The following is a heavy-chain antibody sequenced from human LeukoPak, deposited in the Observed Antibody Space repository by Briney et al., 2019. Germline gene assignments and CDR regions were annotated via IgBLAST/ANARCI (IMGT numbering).Heavy chain of an antibody. Sequence: GGSLRLSCAASGFTFPTYCTSWVRQAPGKGLEWVSVISNSGGSTWYADSVKGRFTISRDNSKHTLSLQMDSLRAEDSAVYYCAPDLRGSYWSVDYWGQGTLVTVSS. CDR2: ISNSGGST. J-gene: IGHJ4*02. CDR3: APDLRGSYWSVDY. CDR1: GFTFPTYC. V-gene: IGHV3-23*01. D-gene: IGHD1-26*01.